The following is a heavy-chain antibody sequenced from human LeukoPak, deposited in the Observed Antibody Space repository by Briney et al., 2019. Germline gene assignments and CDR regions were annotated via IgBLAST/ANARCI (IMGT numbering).Heavy chain of an antibody. J-gene: IGHJ4*02. V-gene: IGHV3-21*01. Sequence: PGGSLRLSCEVSGVSFRSYGMNWVRQAPGKGLEWVSSITSSSTYIYYADSVKGRFTISRDNTKNSLYLQMNSLRAEDTAVYYCARGLDYGGNFGYWGQGTLVTVSS. CDR3: ARGLDYGGNFGY. D-gene: IGHD4-23*01. CDR1: GVSFRSYG. CDR2: ITSSSTYI.